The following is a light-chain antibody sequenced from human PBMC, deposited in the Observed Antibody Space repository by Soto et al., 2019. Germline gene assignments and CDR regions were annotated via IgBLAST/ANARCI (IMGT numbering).Light chain of an antibody. CDR2: EVS. J-gene: IGLJ3*02. Sequence: QSALTQPASVSGSPGQSITISCTGTSSDVGGYNYVSWYQQHPGKAPKLMIYEVSNRPSGVSNRFSGSKSGNTASLTISGFQAEDEADYYCSSYTSSSTLNWVFGGGTKLTVL. V-gene: IGLV2-14*01. CDR1: SSDVGGYNY. CDR3: SSYTSSSTLNWV.